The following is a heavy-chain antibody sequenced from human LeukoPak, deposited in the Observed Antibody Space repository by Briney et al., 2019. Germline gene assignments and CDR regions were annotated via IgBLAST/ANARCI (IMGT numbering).Heavy chain of an antibody. CDR2: TCSGGNS. D-gene: IGHD3-9*01. J-gene: IGHJ6*02. CDR1: GGSISISPYC. V-gene: IGHV4-39*01. Sequence: SGTLSLTCTVSGGSISISPYCCDWIRQPPGKGLEWIGTTCSGGNSYYNLSLKSRVTISVDTSKNQFSLKLSSVTAADTAVYYCARHLRYFDWLGYYYGMDVWGQGTTVTVSS. CDR3: ARHLRYFDWLGYYYGMDV.